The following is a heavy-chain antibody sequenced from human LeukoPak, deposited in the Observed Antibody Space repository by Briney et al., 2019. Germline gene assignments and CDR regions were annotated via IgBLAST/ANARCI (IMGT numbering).Heavy chain of an antibody. Sequence: SETLSLTCTVSGGSISSGGYYWSWSRQHPGKGLEWIGYIYYSGSTYYNPSLKSRVTISVDTSKNQFSLKLSSVTAADTAVYYCARVSTLSSSWGRYYYYYGMDVWGQGTTVTVYS. V-gene: IGHV4-31*03. CDR1: GGSISSGGYY. J-gene: IGHJ6*02. CDR3: ARVSTLSSSWGRYYYYYGMDV. CDR2: IYYSGST. D-gene: IGHD6-13*01.